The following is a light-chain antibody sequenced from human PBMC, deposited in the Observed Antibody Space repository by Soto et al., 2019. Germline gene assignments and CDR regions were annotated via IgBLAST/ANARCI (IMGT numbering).Light chain of an antibody. CDR3: CSYAGTYSSYVV. CDR1: SSDVGGYNY. CDR2: DVS. V-gene: IGLV2-11*01. J-gene: IGLJ2*01. Sequence: QSALTQPRSVSGSPGQSVTISCTGTSSDVGGYNYVSWYQQHPGKAPKLMIYDVSKRPSGVPDRFSGSKSGNTASLTISGLQVEDGADYYCCSYAGTYSSYVVFGGGTKLTAL.